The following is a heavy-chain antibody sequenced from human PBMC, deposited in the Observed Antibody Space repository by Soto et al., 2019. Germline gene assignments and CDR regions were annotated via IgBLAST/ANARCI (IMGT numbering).Heavy chain of an antibody. CDR1: GYTFTSYY. J-gene: IGHJ6*03. CDR2: INPSGGST. CDR3: ARERSITIFGVVIIRFGYSYYMDV. V-gene: IGHV1-46*01. D-gene: IGHD3-3*01. Sequence: GASVKVSCKASGYTFTSYYMHWVRQAPGQGLEWMGIINPSGGSTSYAQKFQGRVTMTRDTSTSTVYMELSSLRSEDTAVYYCARERSITIFGVVIIRFGYSYYMDVWGKGTMVTVSS.